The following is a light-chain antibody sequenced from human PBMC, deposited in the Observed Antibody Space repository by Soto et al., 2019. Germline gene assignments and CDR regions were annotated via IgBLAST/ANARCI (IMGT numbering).Light chain of an antibody. CDR2: KAS. J-gene: IGKJ1*01. CDR1: QSISSW. CDR3: QQYNSYSPQT. V-gene: IGKV1-5*03. Sequence: DIQMTQSPSTLSASVGDRVTITCRASQSISSWLAWYQQKPGKAPKLLIYKASSLESGVPSRFSGSRSGTEFTLTISSLQPDDFATYYCQQYNSYSPQTFGQGTKVEIK.